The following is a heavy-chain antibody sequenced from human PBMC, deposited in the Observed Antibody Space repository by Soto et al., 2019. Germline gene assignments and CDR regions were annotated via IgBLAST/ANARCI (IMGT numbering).Heavy chain of an antibody. D-gene: IGHD5-18*01. CDR1: GASVNNRNYH. V-gene: IGHV4-61*01. J-gene: IGHJ5*02. CDR2: VQNGGTS. CDR3: AKDSGYNYGYFRWFAP. Sequence: PSETLSLTCTVSGASVNNRNYHWSWIRQPPGRGLEWIGQVQNGGTSEFDSSSLKSRLTFSIDASKNQFSLKLNSVTAADTAVYYCAKDSGYNYGYFRWFAPWGQGTLVTVSS.